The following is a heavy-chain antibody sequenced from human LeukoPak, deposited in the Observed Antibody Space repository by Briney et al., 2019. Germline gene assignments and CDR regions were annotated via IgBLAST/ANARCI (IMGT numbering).Heavy chain of an antibody. CDR1: GGSFSGYY. J-gene: IGHJ4*02. V-gene: IGHV4-34*01. CDR2: IDHSGST. Sequence: PSETLFLTCAVYGGSFSGYYWSWIRQPPGKGLEWIGGIDHSGSTNYNPSLKSRVTISVDTSKNQFSLKLSSVTAADTAVYYCARVSTLSNRLASGDYWGQGTLVTVSS. CDR3: ARVSTLSNRLASGDY. D-gene: IGHD4-11*01.